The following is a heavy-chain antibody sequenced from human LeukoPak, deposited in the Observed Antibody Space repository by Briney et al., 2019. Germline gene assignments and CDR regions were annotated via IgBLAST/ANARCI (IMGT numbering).Heavy chain of an antibody. J-gene: IGHJ3*02. Sequence: PGGSLRLSCAASGFTFSSYGMHWVRQAPGKGLEWLAVISYDGSNKYYADSVKGRFTISRDNSKNTLYLQMNSLRAEDTAVYYCAKPGVEVAFDIWGQGTMVTVSS. CDR3: AKPGVEVAFDI. V-gene: IGHV3-30*18. CDR2: ISYDGSNK. CDR1: GFTFSSYG.